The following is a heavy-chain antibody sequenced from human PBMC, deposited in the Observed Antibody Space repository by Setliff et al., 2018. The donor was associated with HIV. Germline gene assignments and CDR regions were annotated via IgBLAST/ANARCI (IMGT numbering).Heavy chain of an antibody. CDR2: IYHTGRT. Sequence: SETLSLTCAVSGGSISDDKWWDWVRQPPGKGLEWIGEIYHTGRTNYDSSLKSRVTMSVDKTKNEFSLKMNSVTAADTAVYYCTRAPGGGKDYFAYWGRGRLVTVSS. D-gene: IGHD3-16*01. J-gene: IGHJ4*02. CDR3: TRAPGGGKDYFAY. V-gene: IGHV4-4*02. CDR1: GGSISDDKW.